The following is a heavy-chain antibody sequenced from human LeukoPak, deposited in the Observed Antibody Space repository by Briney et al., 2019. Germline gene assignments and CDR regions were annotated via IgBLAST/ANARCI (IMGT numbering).Heavy chain of an antibody. CDR3: ARDYDSSGYYLVMFAY. D-gene: IGHD3-22*01. CDR2: IYYSGST. J-gene: IGHJ4*02. V-gene: IGHV4-39*07. CDR1: GGSISSSSYY. Sequence: SETLSLTCTVSGGSISSSSYYWGWIRQPPGKGLEWIGSIYYSGSTYYNPSLKSRVTISVDTSKNQFSLKLSSVTAADTAVYYCARDYDSSGYYLVMFAYWGQGTLVTVSS.